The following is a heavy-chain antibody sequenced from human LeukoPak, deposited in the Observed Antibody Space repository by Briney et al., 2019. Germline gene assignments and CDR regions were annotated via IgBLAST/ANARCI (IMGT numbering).Heavy chain of an antibody. Sequence: GGSLRLSCAVSGITLSNYGMSWVRQAPGKGLEWVAGISDSGSNTKYADSVKGRFTISRDNPKNTLYLHMNSLRAEDTAVYFCAKRGVVIRVILVGFHKEPYYFDSWGQGALVTVSS. J-gene: IGHJ4*02. CDR3: AKRGVVIRVILVGFHKEPYYFDS. V-gene: IGHV3-23*01. CDR1: GITLSNYG. D-gene: IGHD3-22*01. CDR2: ISDSGSNT.